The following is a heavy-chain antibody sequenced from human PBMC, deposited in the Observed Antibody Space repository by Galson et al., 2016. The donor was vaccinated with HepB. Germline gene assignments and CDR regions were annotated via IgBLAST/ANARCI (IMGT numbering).Heavy chain of an antibody. J-gene: IGHJ4*02. CDR1: GFTFRNYA. V-gene: IGHV3-23*01. CDR2: IDGPSPNT. D-gene: IGHD6-19*01. Sequence: LRLSCAASGFTFRNYALSWVRRAPGKGLEWVSHIDGPSPNTHYADSVRGRFSIYRDNSRDTLYLQMDSLTAEDSAIYYCTTWLSHHFDYWGQGTRVTVSS. CDR3: TTWLSHHFDY.